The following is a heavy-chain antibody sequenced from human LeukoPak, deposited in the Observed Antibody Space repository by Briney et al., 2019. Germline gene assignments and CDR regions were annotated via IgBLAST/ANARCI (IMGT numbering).Heavy chain of an antibody. CDR2: VIPIFGTA. Sequence: SVKVSCQASGGTFSSYAISWVRQAPGQGLEWMGWVIPIFGTANYAQKFQGRVTITTDESTSTAYTELRSLRSEDTAVYYCASVRSSSSPRRYNWFDPWGQGTLVTVSS. D-gene: IGHD6-13*01. J-gene: IGHJ5*02. V-gene: IGHV1-69*05. CDR3: ASVRSSSSPRRYNWFDP. CDR1: GGTFSSYA.